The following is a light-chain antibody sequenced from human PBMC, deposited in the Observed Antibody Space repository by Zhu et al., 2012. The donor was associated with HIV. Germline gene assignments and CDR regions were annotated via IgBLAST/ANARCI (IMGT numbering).Light chain of an antibody. CDR3: QQYNSNPLT. CDR2: KTS. Sequence: DIQMTQSPSTLSASVGDRVTITCRASQSFSSWLAWYQQKPGKAPKLLIYKTSTLQSGVPSRFSGGGSGTKFTLTISSLQPDDLGTYYCQQYNSNPLTFGGGTKVEIK. CDR1: QSFSSW. J-gene: IGKJ4*01. V-gene: IGKV1-5*03.